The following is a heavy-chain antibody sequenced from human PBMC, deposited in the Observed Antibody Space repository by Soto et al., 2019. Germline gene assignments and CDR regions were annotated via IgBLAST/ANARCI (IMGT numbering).Heavy chain of an antibody. CDR3: ARDYDSSGYYFMSGYYGMDV. CDR2: INPNSGGT. D-gene: IGHD3-22*01. Sequence: ASVKVSCKASGYTFTGDYMHWVRQDTGQGLEWMGWINPNSGGTNYAQKFQGWVTMTRDTSISTAYMELSRLRSDDTAVYYCARDYDSSGYYFMSGYYGMDVWGQGTTVTVSS. V-gene: IGHV1-2*04. CDR1: GYTFTGDY. J-gene: IGHJ6*02.